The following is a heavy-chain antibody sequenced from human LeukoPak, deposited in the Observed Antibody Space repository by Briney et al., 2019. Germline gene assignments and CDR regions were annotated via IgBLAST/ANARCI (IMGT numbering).Heavy chain of an antibody. Sequence: SETLSLTCSVSGGSMSSGSYYWGWIRQPPGKGLEWIGTIYYSGSAYYSPSLKSRVTISVDKSEKQFSLKLNSVTAADTAVYSCARHDFADYSSFDPWGQGALVTVSS. CDR2: IYYSGSA. CDR1: GGSMSSGSYY. CDR3: ARHDFADYSSFDP. D-gene: IGHD4/OR15-4a*01. V-gene: IGHV4-39*01. J-gene: IGHJ5*02.